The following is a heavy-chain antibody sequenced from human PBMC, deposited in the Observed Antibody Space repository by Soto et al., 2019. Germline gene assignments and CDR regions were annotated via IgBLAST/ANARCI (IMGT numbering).Heavy chain of an antibody. CDR3: ARDHMVRGTGWYYYYGMDV. J-gene: IGHJ6*02. CDR2: ISAYNGNT. D-gene: IGHD3-10*01. V-gene: IGHV1-18*04. Sequence: ASVKVSCKSSGSTFTSYGISWVRQDPVQGLEWMGWISAYNGNTNYAQKLQGRVTMTTDTSTSTAYMELRSLRSDDTAVYYCARDHMVRGTGWYYYYGMDVWGQGTTVTVSS. CDR1: GSTFTSYG.